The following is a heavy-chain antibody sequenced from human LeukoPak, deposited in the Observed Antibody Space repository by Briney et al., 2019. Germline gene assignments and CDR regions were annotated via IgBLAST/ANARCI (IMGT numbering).Heavy chain of an antibody. D-gene: IGHD1-26*01. V-gene: IGHV4-39*01. J-gene: IGHJ4*02. CDR1: GGSISSSSYY. CDR3: ARQGGYFDY. CDR2: IYYSGST. Sequence: SETLSLTCTVSGGSISSSSYYWGWIRQPPGKGLEWFGSIYYSGSTYYNPSLKSRVTISVDTSKNQFSLKLSSVTAADTAVYYCARQGGYFDYWGQGTLVTVSS.